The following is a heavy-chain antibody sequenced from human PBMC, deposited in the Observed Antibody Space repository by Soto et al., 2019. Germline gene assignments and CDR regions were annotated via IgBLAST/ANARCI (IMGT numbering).Heavy chain of an antibody. CDR3: AKDAYYYDSSGYYGYFDY. J-gene: IGHJ4*02. Sequence: EVQLLESGGGLVQPGGSLRLSCAASGFTFSSYVMSWVRQAPGKGLEWVSAISGSGGSTYYADSVKGRFTISRDNSKNTLYLQMNSLRAEDTAVYYCAKDAYYYDSSGYYGYFDYWGQGTLVTVSS. CDR2: ISGSGGST. D-gene: IGHD3-22*01. CDR1: GFTFSSYV. V-gene: IGHV3-23*01.